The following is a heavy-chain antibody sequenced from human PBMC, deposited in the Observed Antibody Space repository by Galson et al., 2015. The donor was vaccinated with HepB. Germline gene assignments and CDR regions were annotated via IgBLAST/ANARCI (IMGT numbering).Heavy chain of an antibody. Sequence: SLRLSCAASGFTFSSSAMHWVRQAPGKGLEWVAVISFDGSNKYYADSVKGRFTISRDNSKNTLYLQMNSLRAEDTAVYYCARGGATTVTTPDYWGQGTLVT. CDR2: ISFDGSNK. J-gene: IGHJ4*02. CDR3: ARGGATTVTTPDY. CDR1: GFTFSSSA. D-gene: IGHD4-17*01. V-gene: IGHV3-30-3*01.